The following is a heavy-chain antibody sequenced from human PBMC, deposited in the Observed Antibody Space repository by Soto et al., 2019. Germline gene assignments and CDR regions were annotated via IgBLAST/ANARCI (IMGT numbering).Heavy chain of an antibody. Sequence: SETLSLTCTVSGGSISSYYWSWIRQPPGKGLEWIGYIYYSGSTNYNPSLKSRVTISVDTSKNQFSLKLSSVTAADTAVYYCARQHPGDYGDYGIDYWGQGTLVTVSS. CDR1: GGSISSYY. V-gene: IGHV4-59*01. CDR3: ARQHPGDYGDYGIDY. CDR2: IYYSGST. D-gene: IGHD4-17*01. J-gene: IGHJ4*02.